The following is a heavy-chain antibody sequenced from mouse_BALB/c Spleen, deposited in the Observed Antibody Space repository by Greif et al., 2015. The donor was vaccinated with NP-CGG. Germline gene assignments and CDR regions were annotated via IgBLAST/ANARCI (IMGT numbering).Heavy chain of an antibody. V-gene: IGHV1-82*01. D-gene: IGHD1-1*01. CDR1: GYAFSGSW. J-gene: IGHJ4*01. Sequence: QVQLKESGPELVKPGASVKISCKASGYAFSGSWMNWVKQRPGQGLEWIGRIYPGDGDTNYNGKFKGKATLTADKSSSTAYMQLSSLTSVDSAVYFCARSYYGSSYAMDYRGQGTSVTVSS. CDR2: IYPGDGDT. CDR3: ARSYYGSSYAMDY.